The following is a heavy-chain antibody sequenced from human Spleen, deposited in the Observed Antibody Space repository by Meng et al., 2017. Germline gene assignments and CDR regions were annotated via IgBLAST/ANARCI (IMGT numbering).Heavy chain of an antibody. CDR3: ARGPTTMAHDFDY. D-gene: IGHD4-11*01. Sequence: ESLKISCTVSGASITQYYWTWIRQPPGKGLEWIGYVHHSGSSNYSPSLKSRVTMAVDTSKNHFSLKLSSVTAADTAVYYCARGPTTMAHDFDYWGQGTLVTVSS. V-gene: IGHV4-59*08. J-gene: IGHJ4*02. CDR1: GASITQYY. CDR2: VHHSGSS.